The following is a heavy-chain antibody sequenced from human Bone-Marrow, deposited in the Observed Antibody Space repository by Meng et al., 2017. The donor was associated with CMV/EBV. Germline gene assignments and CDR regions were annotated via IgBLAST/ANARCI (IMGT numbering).Heavy chain of an antibody. CDR3: ARLGAYYYDSSGYWVDC. Sequence: TCSSYAISWLRQAPGQGLEWMGGIIPIFGTANYAQKFQGRVTITADKSTSTAYMELSSLRSEDTAVYYCARLGAYYYDSSGYWVDCWGQGTLVTVSS. CDR1: TCSSYA. V-gene: IGHV1-69*06. J-gene: IGHJ4*02. CDR2: IIPIFGTA. D-gene: IGHD3-22*01.